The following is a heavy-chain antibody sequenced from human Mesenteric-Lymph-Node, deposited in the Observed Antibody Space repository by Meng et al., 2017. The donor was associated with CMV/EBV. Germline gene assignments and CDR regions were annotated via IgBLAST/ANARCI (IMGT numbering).Heavy chain of an antibody. V-gene: IGHV3-9*01. D-gene: IGHD3-3*01. CDR3: RYYDFWSGYVRNDY. Sequence: SLKISCVASGFTFDDYAMHWVRQAPGKGLEWVSGISWNSGSIGYADSVKGRFTISRDNAKNSLYLQMNSLRAEDTAVYYCRYYDFWSGYVRNDYWGQGTLVTVSS. CDR1: GFTFDDYA. CDR2: ISWNSGSI. J-gene: IGHJ4*02.